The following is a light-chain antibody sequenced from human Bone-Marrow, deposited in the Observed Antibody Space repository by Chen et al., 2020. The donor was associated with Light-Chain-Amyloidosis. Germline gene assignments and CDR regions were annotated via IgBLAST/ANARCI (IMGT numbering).Light chain of an antibody. CDR2: QTS. CDR3: QQYHSYSQT. Sequence: DIQMTQSPSTLSASVGDRVTITCRASQSIDSWLAWYQQKPGQAPKLLIYQTSTLKSGVPSRFSGSWSGTEYTLTISSLQPDDFATYYCQQYHSYSQTFGHGTKVEIK. J-gene: IGKJ1*01. V-gene: IGKV1-5*03. CDR1: QSIDSW.